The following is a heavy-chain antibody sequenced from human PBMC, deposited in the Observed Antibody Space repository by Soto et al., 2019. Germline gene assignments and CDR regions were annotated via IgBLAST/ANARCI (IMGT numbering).Heavy chain of an antibody. Sequence: PGGSLRLSCAVSGFTFISYSMNLFRQAPWKGLEWVSSISGSGNYTHYADFLRGRFTISRDNAKTSLYLQMNSLRAEDTAVYYCAREGINNYNEYYFDSWGQGTVVTVS. J-gene: IGHJ4*02. D-gene: IGHD4-4*01. CDR3: AREGINNYNEYYFDS. V-gene: IGHV3-21*01. CDR1: GFTFISYS. CDR2: ISGSGNYT.